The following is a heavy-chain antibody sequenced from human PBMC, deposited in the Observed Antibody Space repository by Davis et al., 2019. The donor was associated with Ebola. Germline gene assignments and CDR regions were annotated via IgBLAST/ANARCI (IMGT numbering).Heavy chain of an antibody. CDR3: ARDQGSRYDFWSGYGYYYYYGMDV. J-gene: IGHJ6*02. CDR2: INSDGSST. D-gene: IGHD3-3*01. Sequence: GESLKISCAASGFTFSSYWMHWVRQAPGKGLVWVSRINSDGSSTSYADSVKGRFTISRDNAKNTLYLQMNSLRAEDTAVYYCARDQGSRYDFWSGYGYYYYYGMDVWGQGTTVTVSS. V-gene: IGHV3-74*01. CDR1: GFTFSSYW.